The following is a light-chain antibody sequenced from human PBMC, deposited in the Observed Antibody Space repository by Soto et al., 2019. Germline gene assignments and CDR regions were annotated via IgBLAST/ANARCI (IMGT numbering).Light chain of an antibody. V-gene: IGLV2-23*02. CDR1: RSDIGSYNS. CDR3: FSYAGSSTWV. CDR2: EVT. J-gene: IGLJ3*02. Sequence: QSALTQPASVSGSPGQSSTISCTGTRSDIGSYNSIAWYQQHPGKAPRVMIFEVTKRPSGISNRFSGSKSGSTASLTISGLQAEDEADYFCFSYAGSSTWVFGGGTK.